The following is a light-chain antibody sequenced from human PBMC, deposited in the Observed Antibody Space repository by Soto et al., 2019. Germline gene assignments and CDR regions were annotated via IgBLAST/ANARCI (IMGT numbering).Light chain of an antibody. Sequence: DIQMTQSPSTLSASVGDRVTITCRARQSISSWLAWYQQKPGKALKLLIYRASGLGSGVPSRFSGSRSGTAFTLTITSLQPYDFATYYGQQYDSSVYTFGQGTKLEIK. CDR3: QQYDSSVYT. CDR2: RAS. V-gene: IGKV1-5*03. CDR1: QSISSW. J-gene: IGKJ2*01.